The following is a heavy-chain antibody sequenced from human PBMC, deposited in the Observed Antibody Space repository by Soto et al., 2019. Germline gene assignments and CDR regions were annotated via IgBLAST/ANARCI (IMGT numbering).Heavy chain of an antibody. CDR2: IIPGSDKT. D-gene: IGHD6-6*01. CDR1: GNTLPNNY. J-gene: IGHJ4*02. V-gene: IGHV1-46*01. CDR3: AREMGTAPRYPRKTFDS. Sequence: QVQLVQSGADVKKTGDSVKFSCKAPGNTLPNNYMHWVRQAPGQGLEWMGLIIPGSDKTIYAQRFQGRSTMTRDTYTSTVHLELSSLISEGTAIYYCAREMGTAPRYPRKTFDSWGQGILLTVSS.